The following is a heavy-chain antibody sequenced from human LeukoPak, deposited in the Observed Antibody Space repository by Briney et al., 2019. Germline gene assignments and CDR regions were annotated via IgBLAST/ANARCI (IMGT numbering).Heavy chain of an antibody. J-gene: IGHJ4*02. CDR1: GFTFSSYG. Sequence: PGGSLRLSCAASGFTFSSYGIHWVRQAPGKGLEWVAFIRYDGSNKYYADSVKGRFTISRDNSKNTLYLQMNSLRAEDTAVYYCAKDQAGSGSYFDYWGQGTLVTVSS. CDR2: IRYDGSNK. CDR3: AKDQAGSGSYFDY. D-gene: IGHD3-10*01. V-gene: IGHV3-30*02.